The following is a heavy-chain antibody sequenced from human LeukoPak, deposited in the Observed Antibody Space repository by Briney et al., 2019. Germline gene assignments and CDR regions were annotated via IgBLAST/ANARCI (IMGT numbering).Heavy chain of an antibody. Sequence: PGGSLKLSCAASGYTFSSYGMHWVRQAPGKGLEWVAFIRFDGTIKDYADSVKGRFIISRENSKNTLWLQMNSLRAEDTAVYYCARLHYDVLTGPFDYWGQGTLVTVSS. D-gene: IGHD3-9*01. J-gene: IGHJ4*02. V-gene: IGHV3-30*02. CDR3: ARLHYDVLTGPFDY. CDR2: IRFDGTIK. CDR1: GYTFSSYG.